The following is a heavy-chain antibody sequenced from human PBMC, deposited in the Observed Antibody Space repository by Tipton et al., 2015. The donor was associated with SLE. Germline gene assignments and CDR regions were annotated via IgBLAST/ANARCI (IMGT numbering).Heavy chain of an antibody. CDR2: ISANNGDT. V-gene: IGHV1-18*01. Sequence: QLVQSGAEVKKPGASVKVSCKTSGYTFTTYGITWVRQAPGQGLGWMGWISANNGDTNYAQNFQGRVTMTTDTSTSTGYMELRSLRSDDTAVYYCARKGTQQPLDYWGQGTLVTVSS. D-gene: IGHD1/OR15-1a*01. CDR3: ARKGTQQPLDY. CDR1: GYTFTTYG. J-gene: IGHJ4*02.